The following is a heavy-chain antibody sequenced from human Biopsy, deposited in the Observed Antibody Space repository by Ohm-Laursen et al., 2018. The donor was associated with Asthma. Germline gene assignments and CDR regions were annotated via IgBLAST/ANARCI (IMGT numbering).Heavy chain of an antibody. CDR3: ARAVDYSHYYGIDV. J-gene: IGHJ6*02. CDR2: ISVYNGNT. V-gene: IGHV1-18*01. Sequence: ASVKVSCKTSGYTFNSAGITWVRQAPGQGLEWMGWISVYNGNTKVAQKLQDRVTMTTDTSTSTAYMELRSLRSDDTAVYLCARAVDYSHYYGIDVWGQGTTVTVS. CDR1: GYTFNSAG. D-gene: IGHD3-10*01.